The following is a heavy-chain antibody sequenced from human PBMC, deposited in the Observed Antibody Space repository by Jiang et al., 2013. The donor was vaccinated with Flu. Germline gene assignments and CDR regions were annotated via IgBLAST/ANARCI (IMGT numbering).Heavy chain of an antibody. CDR3: AKVSGYSYGYFDY. CDR1: GFTFDDYA. CDR2: ISWNSGSI. Sequence: VQLVESGGGLVQPGRSLRLSCAASGFTFDDYAMHWVRQAPGKGLEWVSGISWNSGSIGYADSVKGRFTISRDNAKNSLYLQMNSLRAEDTALYYCAKVSGYSYGYFDYWGQGTLVTVSS. V-gene: IGHV3-9*01. D-gene: IGHD5-18*01. J-gene: IGHJ4*02.